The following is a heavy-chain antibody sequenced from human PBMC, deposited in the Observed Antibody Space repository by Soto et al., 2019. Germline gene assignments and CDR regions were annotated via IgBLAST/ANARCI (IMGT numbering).Heavy chain of an antibody. CDR3: VRDRKATPLVRGVGGNYGMDV. CDR2: ISAYNGNT. Sequence: ASVKVSCKASGYTFTSYGISWLRQAPGQGLEWMGWISAYNGNTNYAQKLQCRVTMTTDTSTSTAYMELRSLRSDDTAVYYCVRDRKATPLVRGVGGNYGMDVWGQGTTVTVSS. V-gene: IGHV1-18*01. D-gene: IGHD3-10*01. CDR1: GYTFTSYG. J-gene: IGHJ6*02.